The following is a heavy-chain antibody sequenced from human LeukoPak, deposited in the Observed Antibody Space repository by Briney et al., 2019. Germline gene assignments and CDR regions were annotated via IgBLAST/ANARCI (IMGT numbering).Heavy chain of an antibody. V-gene: IGHV4-34*01. CDR1: GESFSAYS. D-gene: IGHD2-2*01. Sequence: SETLSLTCAVYGESFSAYSWNWIRQSPGKGLEWIGEINHSGSTNYNPSLKSRVTISVDTSKNQTSKRQFSLKLNSVTAADTAVYYCTRERSTPGINWFDPWGQGTLVTVST. CDR2: INHSGST. CDR3: TRERSTPGINWFDP. J-gene: IGHJ5*02.